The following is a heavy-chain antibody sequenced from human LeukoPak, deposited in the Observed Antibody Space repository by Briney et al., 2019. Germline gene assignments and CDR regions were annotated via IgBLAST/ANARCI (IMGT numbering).Heavy chain of an antibody. J-gene: IGHJ4*02. CDR3: ASTGVYAPTSFDY. CDR2: IISSSSYI. D-gene: IGHD2-8*01. V-gene: IGHV3-21*01. Sequence: GGSLRLSCAASGFTFSSYSMNWVRQAPGKGLEWVSSIISSSSYIYYAHSVKSRFTISTDNAQKSLFLQMHGLRAEDTAVYYCASTGVYAPTSFDYWGQGTLVTVSS. CDR1: GFTFSSYS.